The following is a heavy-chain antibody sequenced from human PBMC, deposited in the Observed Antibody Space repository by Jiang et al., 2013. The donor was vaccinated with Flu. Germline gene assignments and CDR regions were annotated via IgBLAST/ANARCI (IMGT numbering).Heavy chain of an antibody. J-gene: IGHJ5*02. CDR2: IIPIFGTR. CDR3: ATSPCVERSGGSCYRSWFDP. V-gene: IGHV1-69*01. CDR1: GGTFSSYA. D-gene: IGHD2-15*01. Sequence: GAEVKKPGSSVKVSCKASGGTFSSYAISWVRQAPGQGLEWMGGIIPIFGTRNYAQKFQGRVTITADQSTNTAYMELSSLRSEDTAVFYCATSPCVERSGGSCYRSWFDPWGQGTLVTVSS.